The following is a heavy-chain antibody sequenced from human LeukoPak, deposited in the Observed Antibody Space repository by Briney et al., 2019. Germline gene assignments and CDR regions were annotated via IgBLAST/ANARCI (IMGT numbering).Heavy chain of an antibody. CDR3: AKGESHPKYYFDY. D-gene: IGHD3-10*01. J-gene: IGHJ4*02. CDR2: ISGGDGSP. CDR1: GFTFSTYA. Sequence: GGSLRLSCAASGFTFSTYAMRWVRQAPGKGLEWVSSISGGDGSPYYADSVKGQFTISRDNSKNTLYLQMNSLRAEDTAVYYCAKGESHPKYYFDYWGQGTLVTVSS. V-gene: IGHV3-23*01.